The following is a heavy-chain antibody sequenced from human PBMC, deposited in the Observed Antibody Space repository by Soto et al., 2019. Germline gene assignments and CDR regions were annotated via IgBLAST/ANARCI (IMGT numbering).Heavy chain of an antibody. CDR3: AKDRDSSPLGYFDY. J-gene: IGHJ4*02. CDR1: GFTFRNFG. Sequence: RSRILRRAASGFTFRNFGMHLVSNAPGKGLEWVAVISYDGSNKYYADSVKGRFTISRDNSKNTLYLQMNSLRAEDTAVYYCAKDRDSSPLGYFDYLGQGTLVTVSS. CDR2: ISYDGSNK. V-gene: IGHV3-30*18. D-gene: IGHD6-13*01.